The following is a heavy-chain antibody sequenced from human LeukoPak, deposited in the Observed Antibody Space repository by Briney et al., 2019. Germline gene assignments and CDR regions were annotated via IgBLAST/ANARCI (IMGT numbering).Heavy chain of an antibody. V-gene: IGHV4-34*01. Sequence: SETLSLTCAVYGGSFSGYYWSWIRQPPGKGMEWIGEMNHSGGTNYNPSLKSRVTISVDTSKNQFSLRLSSVTAADTAVYYCARGGQDIVVVVAATGSNWFDPWGQGTLVTVSS. D-gene: IGHD2-15*01. J-gene: IGHJ5*02. CDR2: MNHSGGT. CDR3: ARGGQDIVVVVAATGSNWFDP. CDR1: GGSFSGYY.